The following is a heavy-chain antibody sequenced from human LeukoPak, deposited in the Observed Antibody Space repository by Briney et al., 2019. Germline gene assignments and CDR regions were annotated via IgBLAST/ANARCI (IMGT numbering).Heavy chain of an antibody. D-gene: IGHD3-16*02. Sequence: GGSLRLSCAASGFTFSSYGMHWVRQAPGKGLEWVAVISYDGSNKYYADSVKGRFTISRDNSKNTLYLQMNSLRAEDTAVYYCAKDLHLGELSPDYWGQGTLVTVSS. V-gene: IGHV3-30*18. CDR1: GFTFSSYG. CDR2: ISYDGSNK. J-gene: IGHJ4*02. CDR3: AKDLHLGELSPDY.